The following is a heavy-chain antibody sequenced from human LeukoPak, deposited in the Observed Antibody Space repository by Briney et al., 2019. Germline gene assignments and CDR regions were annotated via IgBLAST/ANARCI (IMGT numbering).Heavy chain of an antibody. CDR2: ISSSSSYI. Sequence: GGSLRLSCAASGFTFRNYRMNWVRQAPGKGLEWVSCISSSSSYIYYADSVKGRFTISRDNAKNSLYLQMNSLRAEDTAVYYCARDRSAYYENYGNYYYGMDVWGQGTTVTASS. J-gene: IGHJ6*02. V-gene: IGHV3-21*06. CDR3: ARDRSAYYENYGNYYYGMDV. CDR1: GFTFRNYR. D-gene: IGHD3-22*01.